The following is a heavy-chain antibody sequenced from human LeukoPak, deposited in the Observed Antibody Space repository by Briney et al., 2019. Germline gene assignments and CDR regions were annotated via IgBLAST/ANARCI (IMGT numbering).Heavy chain of an antibody. Sequence: GSLRLSCAASGFTFNTYAMSWVRQAPGKGLEWVSLISANGVRTFYADSVKGRFIISRDNSKNTLYLQMDSLRAEDTAVYYCAKFLMTAVTTGFGSWGQGTLVTASS. CDR1: GFTFNTYA. D-gene: IGHD4-17*01. V-gene: IGHV3-23*01. CDR2: ISANGVRT. J-gene: IGHJ4*02. CDR3: AKFLMTAVTTGFGS.